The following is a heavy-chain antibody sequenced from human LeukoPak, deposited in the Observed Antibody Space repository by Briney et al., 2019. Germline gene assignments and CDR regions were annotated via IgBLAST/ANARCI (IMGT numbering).Heavy chain of an antibody. CDR2: IYPGDSDT. V-gene: IGHV5-51*01. CDR3: ARGDLYYDSSGAIDY. CDR1: GYSFTSYW. D-gene: IGHD3-22*01. Sequence: GESLKISCKGSGYSFTSYWIGWVRQMPGKGLEGMGIIYPGDSDTRYSPSFQGQVTISADKSISTAYLQWSSLKASDTAMYYCARGDLYYDSSGAIDYWGQGTLVTVSS. J-gene: IGHJ4*02.